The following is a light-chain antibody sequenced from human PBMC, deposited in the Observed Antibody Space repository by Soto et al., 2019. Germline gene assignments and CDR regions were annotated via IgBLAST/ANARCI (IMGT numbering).Light chain of an antibody. V-gene: IGKV3-20*01. CDR3: QQYAGSPGT. Sequence: EIVLTQSPGTLSLSPGERATLSCRASQSVSSDHLAWYQQKPGQTPRLIIYGASSRATGIPDRFSGSGSGTDFTLTISGLEPEDFAVYYCQQYAGSPGTFGQGTKVEIK. J-gene: IGKJ1*01. CDR2: GAS. CDR1: QSVSSDH.